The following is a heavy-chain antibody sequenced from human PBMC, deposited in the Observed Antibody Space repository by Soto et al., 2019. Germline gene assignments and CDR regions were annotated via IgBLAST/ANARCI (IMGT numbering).Heavy chain of an antibody. D-gene: IGHD3-3*01. CDR1: GGSISSYY. Sequence: SETLSLTCTVSGGSISSYYWSWIRQPPGKGLEWIGYIYYSGSTNYNPSLKSRVTISVDTSKNQFSLKLSSVTAADTAVYYCARAVYYDFWSGYFPYWGQGTLVTVSS. CDR2: IYYSGST. V-gene: IGHV4-59*01. J-gene: IGHJ4*02. CDR3: ARAVYYDFWSGYFPY.